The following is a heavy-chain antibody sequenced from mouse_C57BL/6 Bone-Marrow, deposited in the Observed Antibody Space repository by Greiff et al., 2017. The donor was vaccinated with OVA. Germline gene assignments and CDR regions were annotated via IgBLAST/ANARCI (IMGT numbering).Heavy chain of an antibody. CDR2: INPSSGYT. V-gene: IGHV1-4*01. J-gene: IGHJ2*01. D-gene: IGHD1-1*01. CDR1: GYTFTSYT. CDR3: ARDDCYYYGSSYFYYFDY. Sequence: VQLQQSGAELARPGASVKMSCKASGYTFTSYTMHWVKQRPGQGLEWIGYINPSSGYTKYNQKFKDKATLTADKSSSTAYMQLSSLTSEDSAVYYCARDDCYYYGSSYFYYFDYWGQGTTLTVSS.